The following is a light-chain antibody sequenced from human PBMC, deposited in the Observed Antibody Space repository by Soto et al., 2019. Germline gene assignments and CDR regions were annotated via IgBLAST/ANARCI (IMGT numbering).Light chain of an antibody. J-gene: IGKJ4*01. Sequence: EIVMTQSPATLSVSPGDRAVLSCRASHSVDSNLAWYQQKPGQSPRLIIYGASTRPTGIPARFSGSGSGTEFTLTISSLQYADVAVYYCQQYNNWPPLTFGGGTKVEIK. CDR1: HSVDSN. CDR2: GAS. V-gene: IGKV3-15*01. CDR3: QQYNNWPPLT.